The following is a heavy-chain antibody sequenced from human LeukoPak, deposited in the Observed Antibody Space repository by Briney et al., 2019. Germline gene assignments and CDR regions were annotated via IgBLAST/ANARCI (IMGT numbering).Heavy chain of an antibody. CDR3: ARGLIAARLYYFDY. CDR2: INHSGST. CDR1: GVSFSGYY. J-gene: IGHJ4*02. V-gene: IGHV4-34*01. D-gene: IGHD6-6*01. Sequence: PSETLSLTCAVYGVSFSGYYWSWIRPPPGKGLEWIGEINHSGSTNYNPSLKSRVTISVDTSKNQFSLKLSSVTAADTAVYYCARGLIAARLYYFDYWGQGTLVTVSS.